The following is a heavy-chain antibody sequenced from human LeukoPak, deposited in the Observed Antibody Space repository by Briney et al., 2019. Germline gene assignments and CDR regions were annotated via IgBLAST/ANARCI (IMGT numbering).Heavy chain of an antibody. J-gene: IGHJ4*02. CDR1: GGSFSGYY. V-gene: IGHV4-34*01. D-gene: IGHD6-19*01. Sequence: SETLSLTCAVYGGSFSGYYWSWIRQPPGKGLEWIGEINHSGSTNYNPSLKSRVTISVDTSKNQFSLKLSSVTAADTAVYYCARVLWGHRGSGWYYFDYWGQGTLVTVSS. CDR3: ARVLWGHRGSGWYYFDY. CDR2: INHSGST.